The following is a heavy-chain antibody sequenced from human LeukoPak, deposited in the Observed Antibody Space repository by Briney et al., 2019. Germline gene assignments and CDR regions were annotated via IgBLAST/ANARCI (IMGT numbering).Heavy chain of an antibody. CDR2: INWNGGST. CDR3: ARGYYGSGSYPGNFDY. Sequence: GGPLRLSCAASGFTFDDYGMSWVRQAPGKGLEWVSGINWNGGSTGYADSVKGRFTISRDNAKNSLYLQMNSLRAEDTALYYCARGYYGSGSYPGNFDYWGQGTLVTVSS. CDR1: GFTFDDYG. D-gene: IGHD3-10*01. J-gene: IGHJ4*02. V-gene: IGHV3-20*04.